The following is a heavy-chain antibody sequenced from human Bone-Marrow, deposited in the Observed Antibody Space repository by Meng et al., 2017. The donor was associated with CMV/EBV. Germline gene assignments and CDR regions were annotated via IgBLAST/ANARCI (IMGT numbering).Heavy chain of an antibody. D-gene: IGHD3-10*01. CDR2: IYYSGST. CDR3: ASRAHYYGSGSYKDY. Sequence: ESLKISCTVSGGSVSSGSYYWSWIRQPPGKGLEWIGSIYYSGSTYYNPSLKSRVTISVDTSKNQFSLKLSSVTAADTAVYYCASRAHYYGSGSYKDYWGQGTLVTVSS. CDR1: GGSVSSGSYY. V-gene: IGHV4-39*07. J-gene: IGHJ4*02.